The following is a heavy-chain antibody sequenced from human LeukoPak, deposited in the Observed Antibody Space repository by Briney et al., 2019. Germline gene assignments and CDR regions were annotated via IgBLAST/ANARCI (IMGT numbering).Heavy chain of an antibody. D-gene: IGHD3-9*01. CDR1: GYTFTGYY. J-gene: IGHJ6*02. Sequence: ASVKVSCKASGYTFTGYYMHWVRQAPGQGLEWMGWINPNSGGTNYAQKFQGRVTMTRDTSISTAYMELSRLRSDDTAVYYCARDLSSDILTDYYTFYYYYGMDVWGQGTTVTVSS. CDR3: ARDLSSDILTDYYTFYYYYGMDV. CDR2: INPNSGGT. V-gene: IGHV1-2*02.